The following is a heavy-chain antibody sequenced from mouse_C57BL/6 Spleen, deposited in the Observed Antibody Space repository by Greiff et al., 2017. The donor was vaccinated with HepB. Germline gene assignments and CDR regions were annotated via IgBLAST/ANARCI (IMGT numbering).Heavy chain of an antibody. CDR3: ARHDPYDYYAMDY. CDR2: ISNGGGST. V-gene: IGHV5-12*01. D-gene: IGHD2-12*01. CDR1: GFTFSDYY. Sequence: DVMLVESGGGLVQPGGSLKLSCAASGFTFSDYYMYWVRQTPEKRLEWVAYISNGGGSTYYPDTVKGRFTISRDNAKNTLYLQMSRLKSEDTAMYYCARHDPYDYYAMDYWGQGTSVTVSS. J-gene: IGHJ4*01.